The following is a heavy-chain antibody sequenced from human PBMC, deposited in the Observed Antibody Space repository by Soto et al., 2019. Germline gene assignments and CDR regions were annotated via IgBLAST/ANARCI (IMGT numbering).Heavy chain of an antibody. CDR3: ARALYYDILTGYYASSPLDY. V-gene: IGHV1-18*01. CDR1: GYTFTSYG. Sequence: ASVKVSCTATGYTFTSYGISWVRQAPGQGLEWMGWISAYNGNTNYAQKLQGRVTMTTDTSTSTAYMELRSLRSDDTAVYYCARALYYDILTGYYASSPLDYWGQGTLVTVSS. CDR2: ISAYNGNT. D-gene: IGHD3-9*01. J-gene: IGHJ4*02.